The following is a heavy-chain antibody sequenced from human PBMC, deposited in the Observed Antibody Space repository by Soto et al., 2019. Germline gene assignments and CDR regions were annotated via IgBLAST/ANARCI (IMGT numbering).Heavy chain of an antibody. CDR2: ISAYNGNT. V-gene: IGHV1-18*01. Sequence: ASVKVSCKASGYTFTSYGISWVRQAPGQGLEWMGWISAYNGNTNYAQKLQGRVTMTTDTSTSTAYMELRSLRSDDTAVYYCARARGRWSSSWYYYGMDVWGQGTTVTVS. CDR1: GYTFTSYG. CDR3: ARARGRWSSSWYYYGMDV. J-gene: IGHJ6*02. D-gene: IGHD6-6*01.